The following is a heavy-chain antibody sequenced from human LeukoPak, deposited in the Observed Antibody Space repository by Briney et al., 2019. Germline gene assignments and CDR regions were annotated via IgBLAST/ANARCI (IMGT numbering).Heavy chain of an antibody. V-gene: IGHV5-51*01. CDR2: IYPGDSDS. J-gene: IGHJ4*02. Sequence: GESLKISCQGSGYNFINYWIGWVRQMPGKGLEWMGIIYPGDSDSRYSPSFQGQVTISVGKSISTAYLQWNNLKASGTAMYYCARHIDTAMVNLIDYWGQGTLVTVSS. CDR3: ARHIDTAMVNLIDY. CDR1: GYNFINYW. D-gene: IGHD5-18*01.